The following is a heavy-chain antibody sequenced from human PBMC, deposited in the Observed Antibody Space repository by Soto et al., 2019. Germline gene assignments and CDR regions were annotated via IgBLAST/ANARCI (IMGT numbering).Heavy chain of an antibody. V-gene: IGHV4-39*02. CDR2: IYSSGST. CDR1: GGSISSSSYY. J-gene: IGHJ5*02. D-gene: IGHD3-10*01. Sequence: SESLSLTCIVSGGSISSSSYYWGWIRQPPGKGLEWIGSIYSSGSTYYNPSLNRQVTISVYTYKDQFTPELSSVNAADTAVFYCSRDRVRNWFDHWGQGTLVTVSS. CDR3: SRDRVRNWFDH.